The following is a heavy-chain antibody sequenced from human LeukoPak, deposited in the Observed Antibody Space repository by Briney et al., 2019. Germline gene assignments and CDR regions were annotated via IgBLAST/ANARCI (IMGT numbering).Heavy chain of an antibody. V-gene: IGHV3-33*01. J-gene: IGHJ6*02. CDR2: IWYDGSNK. Sequence: GGSLRPSCAASGVMFSSYGMHWVRQAPGKGLERVADIWYDGSNKYYADSVKGGVTTSRDNSKNTLDLQMNSLRAEDTAVYYCARIPCSGGSCYPYSYYGMDVWGQGTTVTVSS. CDR3: ARIPCSGGSCYPYSYYGMDV. CDR1: GVMFSSYG. D-gene: IGHD2-15*01.